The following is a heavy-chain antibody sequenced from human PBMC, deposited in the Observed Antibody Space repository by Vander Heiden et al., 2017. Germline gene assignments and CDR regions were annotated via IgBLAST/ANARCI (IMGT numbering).Heavy chain of an antibody. CDR3: ARDPVTYYDFWSGPPGWFDP. J-gene: IGHJ5*02. V-gene: IGHV3-7*01. CDR2: IKQDGSEK. CDR1: GFTFSSYW. Sequence: EVQLVESGGGLVQPGGSLRLSCAASGFTFSSYWMSWVRQAPGKGLEWVANIKQDGSEKYYVDSVKGRFTISRDNAKNSLYLQMNSLRAEDTAVYYCARDPVTYYDFWSGPPGWFDPWGQGTLVTVSS. D-gene: IGHD3-3*01.